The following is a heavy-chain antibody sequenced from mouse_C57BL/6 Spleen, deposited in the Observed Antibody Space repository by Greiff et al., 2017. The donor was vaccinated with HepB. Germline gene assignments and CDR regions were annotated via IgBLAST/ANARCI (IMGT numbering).Heavy chain of an antibody. J-gene: IGHJ2*01. CDR3: ARGRAQATDYFDY. Sequence: QVQLKESGPELVKPGASVKISCKASGYAFSSSWMNWVKQRPGKGLEWIGRIYPGDGDTNYNGKFKGKATITADKSSSTAYMQLSSLTSEDSAVYFCARGRAQATDYFDYWGQGTTLTVSS. D-gene: IGHD3-2*02. CDR1: GYAFSSSW. CDR2: IYPGDGDT. V-gene: IGHV1-82*01.